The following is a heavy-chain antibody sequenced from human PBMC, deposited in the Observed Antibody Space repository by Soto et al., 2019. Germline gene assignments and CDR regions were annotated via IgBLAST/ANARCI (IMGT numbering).Heavy chain of an antibody. D-gene: IGHD2-2*01. CDR1: GGTFSSYT. CDR2: IIPILGIA. CDR3: ARRSYCSSTSCSRNYYYYYMDV. V-gene: IGHV1-69*02. J-gene: IGHJ6*03. Sequence: ASVKVSCKASGGTFSSYTISWVRQAPGQGLEWMGRIIPILGIANYAQKFQGRVTITADKSTSTAYMELSSLRSEDTAVYYCARRSYCSSTSCSRNYYYYYMDVWGKGTTVTVSS.